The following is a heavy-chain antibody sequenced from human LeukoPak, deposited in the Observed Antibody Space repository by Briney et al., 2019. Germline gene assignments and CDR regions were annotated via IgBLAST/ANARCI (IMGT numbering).Heavy chain of an antibody. CDR1: GGTFSSYA. CDR3: ARGALRCSSASCSPHYYGMDV. V-gene: IGHV1-69*13. J-gene: IGHJ6*02. D-gene: IGHD2-2*01. CDR2: IIPIFGTA. Sequence: SVKVSCKASGGTFSSYAISWVRQAPGQGLEWMGGIIPIFGTANYAQKFQGRVTITADESTSTAYMELSSLRSEDTAVYYCARGALRCSSASCSPHYYGMDVWGQGTTVTVSS.